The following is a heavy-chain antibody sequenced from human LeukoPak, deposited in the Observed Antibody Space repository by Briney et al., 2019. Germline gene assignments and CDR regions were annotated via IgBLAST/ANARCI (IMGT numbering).Heavy chain of an antibody. CDR2: INTDGSVT. J-gene: IGHJ4*02. Sequence: GGSLRLSCAASGITVSTFWMHWVRQAPGEGLVWVSRINTDGSVTNYADSVEGRFTVSRDNAKNMLYLQMNDLRAEDTAVYYCVTDRYSDSAFGDWGQGTLVTVSS. CDR1: GITVSTFW. D-gene: IGHD1-26*01. CDR3: VTDRYSDSAFGD. V-gene: IGHV3-74*01.